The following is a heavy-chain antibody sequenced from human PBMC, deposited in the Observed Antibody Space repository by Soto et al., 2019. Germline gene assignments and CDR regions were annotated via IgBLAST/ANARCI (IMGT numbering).Heavy chain of an antibody. CDR1: GFTFSNYG. J-gene: IGHJ4*02. CDR3: AKKSGVGATWYFDY. Sequence: PGGSLRLSCAASGFTFSNYGMSWARQAPGKGLEWVSALPEIGTNTYYADSVKGRFTISRDNSKNTLFLQINNLRAGDTAVYYCAKKSGVGATWYFDYWGQGTLVTVSS. V-gene: IGHV3-23*01. CDR2: LPEIGTNT. D-gene: IGHD1-26*01.